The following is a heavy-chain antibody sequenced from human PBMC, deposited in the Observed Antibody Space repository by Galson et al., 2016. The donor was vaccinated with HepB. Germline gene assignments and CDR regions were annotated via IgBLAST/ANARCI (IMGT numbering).Heavy chain of an antibody. CDR1: GLIVRINF. CDR2: IYNDGDT. V-gene: IGHV3-53*01. Sequence: SLRLSCAASGLIVRINFMTWVRHGPGKGLEWVATIYNDGDTFYADSVKGRFSIAIHNSNNILYLQMSNVTPDATAVYYCARDASEHGRSSGGGMDVWGQGTTVTVSS. CDR3: ARDASEHGRSSGGGMDV. D-gene: IGHD1-14*01. J-gene: IGHJ6*02.